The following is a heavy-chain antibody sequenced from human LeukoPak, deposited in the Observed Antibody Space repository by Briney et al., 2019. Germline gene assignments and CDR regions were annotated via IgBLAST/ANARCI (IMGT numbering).Heavy chain of an antibody. D-gene: IGHD4-17*01. Sequence: SETLSLTCTVSGGSVSSGSYYWSWIRQPPGKGLEWIGYIYYSGSTNYNPSLKSRVTISVDTSKNQFSLKLSSVTAADTAVYYCARGRLEETTVTTTDDYWGQGTLVTVSS. CDR2: IYYSGST. J-gene: IGHJ4*02. CDR1: GGSVSSGSYY. CDR3: ARGRLEETTVTTTDDY. V-gene: IGHV4-61*01.